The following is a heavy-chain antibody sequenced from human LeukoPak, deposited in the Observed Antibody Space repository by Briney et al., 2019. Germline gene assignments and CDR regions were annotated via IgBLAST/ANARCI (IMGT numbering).Heavy chain of an antibody. CDR1: GFAFGGYA. CDR2: INSDGSST. V-gene: IGHV3-74*01. CDR3: ARDKVYYGSGTYGY. J-gene: IGHJ4*02. D-gene: IGHD3-10*01. Sequence: GGSLRLSCAASGFAFGGYAMSWVRQAPGKGLVWVSHINSDGSSTNYADSVKGRFTISRDNAKNTLYLQMNSLRAEDTAVYFCARDKVYYGSGTYGYWGQGTLVTVSS.